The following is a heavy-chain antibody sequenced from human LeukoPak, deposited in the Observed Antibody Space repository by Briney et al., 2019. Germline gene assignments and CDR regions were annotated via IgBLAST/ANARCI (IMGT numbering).Heavy chain of an antibody. CDR3: TTDTAGATTPFDY. CDR1: GFTFSNAW. Sequence: GGSLRLSCAASGFTFSNAWMSWVRQAPGKGLEWVGRIKSKTDGETTDYAAPVKGRFTISRDDSKNTLYLQMNSLKAEDTAVYYCTTDTAGATTPFDYWGQGTLVTVSS. J-gene: IGHJ4*02. CDR2: IKSKTDGETT. V-gene: IGHV3-15*01. D-gene: IGHD1-26*01.